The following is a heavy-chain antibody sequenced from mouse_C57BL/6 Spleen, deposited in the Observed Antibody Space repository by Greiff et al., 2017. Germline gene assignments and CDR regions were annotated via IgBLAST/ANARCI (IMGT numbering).Heavy chain of an antibody. J-gene: IGHJ4*01. CDR1: GYTFTSYG. CDR3: TRNPLNYYGSSYDSAMDY. Sequence: QVQLKQSGAELARPGASVKLSCKASGYTFTSYGISWVKQRTGQGLEWIGEIYPRSGNTYYNEKFKGKATLTADKSSSTAYVELRRLTSEDSAVKFCTRNPLNYYGSSYDSAMDYWGQGTSVTVSS. CDR2: IYPRSGNT. D-gene: IGHD1-1*01. V-gene: IGHV1-81*01.